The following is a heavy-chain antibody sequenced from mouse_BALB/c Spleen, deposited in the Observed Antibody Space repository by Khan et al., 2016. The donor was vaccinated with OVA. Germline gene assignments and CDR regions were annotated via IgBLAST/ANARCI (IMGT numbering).Heavy chain of an antibody. J-gene: IGHJ4*01. D-gene: IGHD2-2*01. CDR3: GGGYDGGAMDY. CDR1: GFTFNTYA. V-gene: IGHV10-3*03. Sequence: EVQLVESGGGLVQPKGSLKLSCAASGFTFNTYAMHWVCQAPGKGLEWVARIRSKSNNYATYYADSVKDRFTISRDDSQSMLYLQMNNLKTEDTAMYYCGGGYDGGAMDYWGQGTSVTVSS. CDR2: IRSKSNNYAT.